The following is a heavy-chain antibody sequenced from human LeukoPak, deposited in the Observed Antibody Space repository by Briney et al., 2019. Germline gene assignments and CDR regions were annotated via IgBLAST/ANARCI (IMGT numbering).Heavy chain of an antibody. CDR2: ISGSSSII. J-gene: IGHJ4*02. CDR1: GFTFTSYA. D-gene: IGHD5-12*01. V-gene: IGHV3-48*04. Sequence: GGSLRLSCEASGFTFTSYAMSWVRQAPGKGLEWLSYISGSSSIIYYADSVKGRFTISRDNAKNSLFLQLDSLRAEDTAVYYCARDRGFSGYDPSDFWGQGTLVTVSS. CDR3: ARDRGFSGYDPSDF.